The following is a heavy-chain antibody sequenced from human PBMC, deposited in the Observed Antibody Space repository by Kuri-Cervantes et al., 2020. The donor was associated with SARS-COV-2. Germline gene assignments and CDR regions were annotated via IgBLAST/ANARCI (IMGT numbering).Heavy chain of an antibody. CDR3: ARSQLLWFGERRYYFDY. CDR1: GYSISSGYY. Sequence: SQTLSLTCAVSGYSISSGYYWGWIRQPPGKGLEWIGSIYHSGSTYYNPSLKSRVTISVDTSKNQFSLKLSSVTAADTAVYYCARSQLLWFGERRYYFDYWGQGTLVTDSS. V-gene: IGHV4-38-2*01. D-gene: IGHD3-10*01. CDR2: IYHSGST. J-gene: IGHJ4*02.